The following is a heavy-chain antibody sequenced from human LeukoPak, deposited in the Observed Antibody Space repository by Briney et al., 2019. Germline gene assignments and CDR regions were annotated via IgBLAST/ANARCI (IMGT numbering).Heavy chain of an antibody. Sequence: ASVKVSCKASGYTFTGYYMHWVRQARGQGLEWMGWINPNSGGTNYAQKFQGRVTMTRDTSISTAYMELSRLRSDDTAVYYCARDRRYCSSTSCYRGVGYWGQGTLVTVSS. CDR1: GYTFTGYY. V-gene: IGHV1-2*02. CDR3: ARDRRYCSSTSCYRGVGY. D-gene: IGHD2-2*02. CDR2: INPNSGGT. J-gene: IGHJ4*02.